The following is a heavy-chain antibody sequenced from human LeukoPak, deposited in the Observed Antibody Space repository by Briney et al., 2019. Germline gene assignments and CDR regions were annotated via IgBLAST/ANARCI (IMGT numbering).Heavy chain of an antibody. CDR2: ISGSGGST. CDR1: GFIFNSYA. J-gene: IGHJ6*03. D-gene: IGHD4-11*01. V-gene: IGHV3-23*01. CDR3: AQDQSPSATVTTWYYYYYMDV. Sequence: GGSLRLSCAASGFIFNSYAMHGVRQAPGGGLEWVSAISGSGGSTYYADSVKGRFTISRDNSKNTLYLQMNSLRAEDTAVYYCAQDQSPSATVTTWYYYYYMDVWGKGTTVTVSS.